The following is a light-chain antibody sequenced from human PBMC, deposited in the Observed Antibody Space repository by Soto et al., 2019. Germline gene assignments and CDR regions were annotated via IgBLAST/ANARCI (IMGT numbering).Light chain of an antibody. CDR1: QTITTF. V-gene: IGKV1-39*01. Sequence: DIQLTQSPSSLSASVGGRVTISCRASQTITTFLNWYRQKPGQAPKLLIYLASRLQSGVPSRFSVSGSGTDFTLTISSLQPEDFASYHCQQGYSTPYTFGPGTTVHL. CDR3: QQGYSTPYT. J-gene: IGKJ3*01. CDR2: LAS.